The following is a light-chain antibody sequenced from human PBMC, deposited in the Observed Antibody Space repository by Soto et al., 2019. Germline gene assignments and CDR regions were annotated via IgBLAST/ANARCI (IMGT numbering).Light chain of an antibody. CDR1: QGISSY. CDR3: QQYCYPWT. V-gene: IGKV1-8*01. CDR2: AAS. Sequence: AIRMTQSPSSFSASTGDRVTITCRASQGISSYLAWYQQKPGKAPKLLIYAASTLQSGVPSRFSGSGSGTDFTLTISCLQSEDFATYYCQQYCYPWTFDQGTKVEIK. J-gene: IGKJ1*01.